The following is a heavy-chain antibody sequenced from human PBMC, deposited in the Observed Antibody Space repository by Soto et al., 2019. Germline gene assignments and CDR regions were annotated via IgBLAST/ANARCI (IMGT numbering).Heavy chain of an antibody. J-gene: IGHJ6*03. Sequence: EVQLVESGGALVQPGGSLRLSCAASGFTFSSYWMHWVRQAPGKGLVWVSRIKTDGTSPKYADSVKGRFTISRDNAKNTLYLQMNSLRDEDTAVYYCARRWEYFYMDVWGKGTTVTVSS. D-gene: IGHD1-26*01. CDR1: GFTFSSYW. V-gene: IGHV3-74*03. CDR3: ARRWEYFYMDV. CDR2: IKTDGTSP.